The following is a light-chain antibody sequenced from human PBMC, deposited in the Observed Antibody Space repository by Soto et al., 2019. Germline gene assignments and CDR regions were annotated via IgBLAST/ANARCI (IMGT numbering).Light chain of an antibody. CDR3: QQYGSSPRT. J-gene: IGKJ1*01. Sequence: EIVLTQSPGTLSLSPGERATLSCRASQSVSNSYLAWYQQKPGQAPRLIIYGASSRATGIPDRFSGSGSGTDFTLTIRRLEPEDFAVYYCQQYGSSPRTFGQGTKVDIK. V-gene: IGKV3-20*01. CDR2: GAS. CDR1: QSVSNSY.